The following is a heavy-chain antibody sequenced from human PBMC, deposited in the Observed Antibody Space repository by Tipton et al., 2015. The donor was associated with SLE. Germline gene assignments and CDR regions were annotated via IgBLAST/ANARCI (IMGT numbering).Heavy chain of an antibody. CDR1: GFTFSSYG. Sequence: SLRLSCAASGFTFSSYGMHWVRQAPGKGLEWVAVISYDGSNKYYADSVKGRFTISRDNSKNTLYLQMNSLRAEDTAVYYCANGIEAFDIWGQGTMVTVSS. D-gene: IGHD2-15*01. V-gene: IGHV3-30*18. J-gene: IGHJ3*02. CDR2: ISYDGSNK. CDR3: ANGIEAFDI.